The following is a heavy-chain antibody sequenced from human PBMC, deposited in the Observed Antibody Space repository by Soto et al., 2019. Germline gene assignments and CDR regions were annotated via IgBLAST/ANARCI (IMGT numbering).Heavy chain of an antibody. V-gene: IGHV3-7*01. J-gene: IGHJ4*02. D-gene: IGHD6-19*01. CDR1: GFTFSSYW. CDR3: GGSPGWAFDY. CDR2: IKQDGSEA. Sequence: GVLRLSCAVSGFTFSSYWMGWVRQAPGKGLEWVANIKQDGSEAYYVASVKGRFIISRDNAKNSVYLQMNSLTVEDTAFYYCGGSPGWAFDYWGQGTLVTVSS.